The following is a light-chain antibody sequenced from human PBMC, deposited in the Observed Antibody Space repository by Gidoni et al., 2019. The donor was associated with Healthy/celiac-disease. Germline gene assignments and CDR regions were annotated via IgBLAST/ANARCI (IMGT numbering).Light chain of an antibody. Sequence: EIVFTQSPGTLSLSPGERATLSCRASQSVSSSYLDWYQQKPGPAPRLLIYGASSRATGIPDRFSGSGSGTDFTLTISRLEPEDFAVYYCQQYGSSPPATFGGGTKVEIK. CDR3: QQYGSSPPAT. CDR2: GAS. V-gene: IGKV3-20*01. CDR1: QSVSSSY. J-gene: IGKJ4*01.